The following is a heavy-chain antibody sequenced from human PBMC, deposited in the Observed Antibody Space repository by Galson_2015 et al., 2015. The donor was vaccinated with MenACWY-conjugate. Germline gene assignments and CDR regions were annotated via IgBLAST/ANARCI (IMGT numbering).Heavy chain of an antibody. Sequence: SVKVSCKASGYSFTSHYMHWVRQAPGQGLEWMGIINPDGGIPSYTEKFQDRVTMTSDTSTRTVYMDLTSLTSGDTAVYYCARSGSEGYSSGWTDSWG. J-gene: IGHJ5*01. CDR1: GYSFTSHY. D-gene: IGHD6-19*01. CDR3: ARSGSEGYSSGWTDS. V-gene: IGHV1-46*01. CDR2: INPDGGIP.